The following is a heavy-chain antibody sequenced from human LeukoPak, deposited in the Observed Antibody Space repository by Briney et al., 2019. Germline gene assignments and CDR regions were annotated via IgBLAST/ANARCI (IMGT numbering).Heavy chain of an antibody. J-gene: IGHJ3*02. CDR2: ISAYNGNT. CDR1: GYTFTCYG. CDR3: ARATYTSTWYHDGFDI. V-gene: IGHV1-18*01. D-gene: IGHD6-13*01. Sequence: GASVKVSCKASGYTFTCYGISWVRQAPGQGLEWMGWISAYNGNTNYAQKLQGRVTMTTDTSTSTAYMELSRLRSDDTAVYYCARATYTSTWYHDGFDIWGQGTMVTVSS.